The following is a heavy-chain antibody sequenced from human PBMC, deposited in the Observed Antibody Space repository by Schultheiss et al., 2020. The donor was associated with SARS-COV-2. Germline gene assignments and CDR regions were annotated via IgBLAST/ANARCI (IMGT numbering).Heavy chain of an antibody. V-gene: IGHV4-39*01. D-gene: IGHD6-6*01. Sequence: SQTLSLTCTVSGGSISSSSYYWGWIRQPPGKGLEWIGSIYYSGSTYYNPSLKSRVTISVDTSKNQFSLKLSSVTAADTAVYYCASQSIAARPHDYWGQGTLVTVSS. CDR3: ASQSIAARPHDY. J-gene: IGHJ4*02. CDR1: GGSISSSSYY. CDR2: IYYSGST.